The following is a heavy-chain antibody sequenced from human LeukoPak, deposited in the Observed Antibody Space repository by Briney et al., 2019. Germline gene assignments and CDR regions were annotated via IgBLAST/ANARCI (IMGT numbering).Heavy chain of an antibody. Sequence: PGGTLRLSCAASGFTFSTYGMSWVRQAPGKGLEWVSGISGSGGATYYADSVKGRFTISRDNSKNTLYLQMNSLRAEDTAVYYCAKILSSGYYLRDYWGQGTLVTVSS. CDR3: AKILSSGYYLRDY. J-gene: IGHJ4*02. D-gene: IGHD3-22*01. CDR1: GFTFSTYG. V-gene: IGHV3-23*01. CDR2: ISGSGGAT.